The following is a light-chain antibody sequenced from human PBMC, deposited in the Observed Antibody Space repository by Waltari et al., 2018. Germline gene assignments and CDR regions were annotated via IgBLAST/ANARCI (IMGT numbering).Light chain of an antibody. J-gene: IGLJ2*01. CDR2: GNS. CDR1: SPHIGAGPD. V-gene: IGLV1-40*01. CDR3: HSFDSSLSTGVV. Sequence: QSVLTPPPSVSGAPGQRVTISCTGTSPHIGAGPDVHWSQQFPGTAPKLLIYGNSNRPSGVPDRFSGSKSDTSASLTITGLQAEDEADYFCHSFDSSLSTGVVFGGGTKVTVL.